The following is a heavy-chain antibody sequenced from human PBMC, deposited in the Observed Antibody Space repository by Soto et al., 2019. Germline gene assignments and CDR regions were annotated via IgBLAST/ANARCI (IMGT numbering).Heavy chain of an antibody. J-gene: IGHJ4*02. CDR3: ANRIQLWTYFDY. CDR1: GFTFSSYA. Sequence: GGSLRLSCAASGFTFSSYAMSWVRQAPGKGLEWVSAISGSGGSTYYADSVKGRFTISRDNSKNTLYLQMNSLRAEDTAVYYCANRIQLWTYFDYWGQGTLVTVSS. CDR2: ISGSGGST. V-gene: IGHV3-23*01. D-gene: IGHD5-18*01.